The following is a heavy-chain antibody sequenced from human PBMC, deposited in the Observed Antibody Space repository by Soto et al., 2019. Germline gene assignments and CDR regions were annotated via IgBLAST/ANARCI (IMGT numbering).Heavy chain of an antibody. CDR1: GGTFNSYT. CDR2: IIPILGIA. D-gene: IGHD5-12*01. J-gene: IGHJ4*02. Sequence: ASVKVSCKASGGTFNSYTIGWVRQAPGQGLEWMGRIIPILGIANYAQKFQGRVTITADKSTSTAYMELSSLRSEDTAVYYCARAFPPSGYDVDYWGQGTLVTVSS. V-gene: IGHV1-69*02. CDR3: ARAFPPSGYDVDY.